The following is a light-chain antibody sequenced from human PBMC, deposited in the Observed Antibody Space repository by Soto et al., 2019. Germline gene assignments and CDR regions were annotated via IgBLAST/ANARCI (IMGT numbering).Light chain of an antibody. CDR1: ESISTW. CDR2: DAS. Sequence: DIQMTQSPSTLSASVGDRVTITCRASESISTWLAWYQQKQGKAPKLLIYDASSLESGVPSRFSGSGSGTEFTLTISSLQPDDFASYYCQQFKSYSCTFGQGTKVEIK. V-gene: IGKV1-5*01. CDR3: QQFKSYSCT. J-gene: IGKJ2*02.